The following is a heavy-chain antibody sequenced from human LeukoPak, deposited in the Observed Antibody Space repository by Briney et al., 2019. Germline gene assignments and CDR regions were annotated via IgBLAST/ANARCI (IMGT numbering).Heavy chain of an antibody. CDR1: GGSISSGGYY. D-gene: IGHD2-15*01. Sequence: SQTLSLTCTVSGGSISSGGYYWSWIRQHPGKGLEWIGYVYYSGSTYYNPSLKSRVTTSVDTSKNQFSLKLSSVTAADTAVYYCARVGQGGWFDPWGQGTLVTVSS. CDR2: VYYSGST. CDR3: ARVGQGGWFDP. J-gene: IGHJ5*02. V-gene: IGHV4-31*02.